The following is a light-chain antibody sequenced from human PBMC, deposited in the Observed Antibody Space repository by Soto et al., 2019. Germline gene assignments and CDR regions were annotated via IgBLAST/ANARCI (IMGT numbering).Light chain of an antibody. CDR2: DVS. CDR3: SSYTTSNTRQIV. Sequence: QSALTQPASVSGSPGQSITISCTGTSSDVGGYNYVSWYQQHPGTAPKFMIYDVSNRPSGVSNRFSGSKSSNTASLTISGCQAEDEADYYCSSYTTSNTRQIVFGTGTKLTVL. J-gene: IGLJ1*01. V-gene: IGLV2-14*01. CDR1: SSDVGGYNY.